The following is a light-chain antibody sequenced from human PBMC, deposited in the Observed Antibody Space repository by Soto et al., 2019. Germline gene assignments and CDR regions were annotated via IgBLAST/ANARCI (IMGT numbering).Light chain of an antibody. CDR3: GTWDSSLTTYV. Sequence: QSVLTQPPSVSVAPGQTVTISCSGSSSDIGRNYVSWYQHLPGTAPKLLIYENNKRPSGIPDRLSGSKSGSSATLGITGLQTGDEADYYCGTWDSSLTTYVFGPGTKLTVL. CDR2: ENN. J-gene: IGLJ1*01. V-gene: IGLV1-51*02. CDR1: SSDIGRNY.